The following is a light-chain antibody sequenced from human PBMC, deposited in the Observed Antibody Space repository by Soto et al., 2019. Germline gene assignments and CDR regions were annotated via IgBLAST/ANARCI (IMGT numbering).Light chain of an antibody. CDR3: QQYNSYPLT. Sequence: DIQMTQSPSTLSASVGDRVTITCRASQSISSWLAWYQQKPGKAPKLLIYKASNLESGVPSRFSGSGAGTEFTLTISSLQPDDVPTYHCQQYNSYPLTFGPGTNVDIK. V-gene: IGKV1-5*03. J-gene: IGKJ3*01. CDR1: QSISSW. CDR2: KAS.